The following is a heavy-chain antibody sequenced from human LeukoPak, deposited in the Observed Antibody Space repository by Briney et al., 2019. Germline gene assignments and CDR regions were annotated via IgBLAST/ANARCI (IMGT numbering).Heavy chain of an antibody. Sequence: GESLQISCQGSGYRFTSYWIGWVRQMPGKGLEWMGIIYPGDSATKYSPSLQGQVTISADKSINTAYLQWSSLKDSDTAMYYCARHTTSSGYYSGTHYYGMDVWGQGTTVTVSS. V-gene: IGHV5-51*01. J-gene: IGHJ6*02. D-gene: IGHD3-22*01. CDR1: GYRFTSYW. CDR3: ARHTTSSGYYSGTHYYGMDV. CDR2: IYPGDSAT.